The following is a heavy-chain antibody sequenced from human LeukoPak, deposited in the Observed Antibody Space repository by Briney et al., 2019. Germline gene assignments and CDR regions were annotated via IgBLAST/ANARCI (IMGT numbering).Heavy chain of an antibody. J-gene: IGHJ4*02. V-gene: IGHV3-30-3*01. Sequence: GGSLRLSCAASGFTFSSYTMHWVRQAPGKGLEWLAVISYDGSNEHYADSVKGRFTISRDNSKNTLYLQMNSLRAEDTAVYYCARDGGDGYNSIDYWGQGTLVTVSS. D-gene: IGHD5-24*01. CDR2: ISYDGSNE. CDR1: GFTFSSYT. CDR3: ARDGGDGYNSIDY.